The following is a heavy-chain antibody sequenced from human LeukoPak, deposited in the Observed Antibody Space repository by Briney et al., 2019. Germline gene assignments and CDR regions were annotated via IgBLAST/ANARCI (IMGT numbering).Heavy chain of an antibody. Sequence: SETLSLTCTVSGGSISSSSYYWGWIRQPPGKGLERIGSIYYNGSTYYNPSLKSRVTISVDTSKNQFSLKLSSVTAADTAVYYCARAARSGMIAAAGYNWFDPWGQGTLVTVSS. J-gene: IGHJ5*02. V-gene: IGHV4-39*07. CDR1: GGSISSSSYY. CDR3: ARAARSGMIAAAGYNWFDP. CDR2: IYYNGST. D-gene: IGHD6-13*01.